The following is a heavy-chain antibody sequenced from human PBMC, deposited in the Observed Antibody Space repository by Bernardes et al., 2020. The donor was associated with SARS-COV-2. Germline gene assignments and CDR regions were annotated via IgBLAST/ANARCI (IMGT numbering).Heavy chain of an antibody. Sequence: GSLRLSCAASGFTFSSYAMSWVRQAPGKGLEWVSAISGSGGSTYYADSVKGRFTISRDNSKNTLYLQMNSLRAEDTAVYYCAKNVVVVAATRFGAFDIWGQGTMVTVSS. CDR3: AKNVVVVAATRFGAFDI. V-gene: IGHV3-23*01. CDR1: GFTFSSYA. J-gene: IGHJ3*02. CDR2: ISGSGGST. D-gene: IGHD2-15*01.